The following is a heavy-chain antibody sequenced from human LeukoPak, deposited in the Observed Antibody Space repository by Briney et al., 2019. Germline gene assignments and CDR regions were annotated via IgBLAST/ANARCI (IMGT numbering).Heavy chain of an antibody. CDR3: ARDARPPQGYCSSTSCLNWFDP. J-gene: IGHJ5*02. D-gene: IGHD2-2*01. V-gene: IGHV4-59*01. CDR1: GGSISSYY. CDR2: IYYSGST. Sequence: KTSETLSLTCTVSGGSISSYYWSWIRQPPGKGLEGIGDIYYSGSTNYNPSLKSRVTISVDTSKNQFSLKLSSVTAADTAVYYCARDARPPQGYCSSTSCLNWFDPWGQGTLVTVSS.